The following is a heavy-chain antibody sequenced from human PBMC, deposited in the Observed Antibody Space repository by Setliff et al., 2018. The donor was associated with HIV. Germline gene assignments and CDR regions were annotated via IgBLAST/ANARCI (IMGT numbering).Heavy chain of an antibody. D-gene: IGHD3-22*01. CDR2: IATYSDET. J-gene: IGHJ4*02. CDR3: ARDSRTRKYYYDSSGYFPWHD. Sequence: ASVKVSCKPSGYTFTAYGLSWVRQAPGQGLEWMGWIATYSDETSYAQNLQGRVTMTTDTSTSTAYMELRSLRFDDTAVYYCARDSRTRKYYYDSSGYFPWHDWGQGTLVTVSS. V-gene: IGHV1-18*01. CDR1: GYTFTAYG.